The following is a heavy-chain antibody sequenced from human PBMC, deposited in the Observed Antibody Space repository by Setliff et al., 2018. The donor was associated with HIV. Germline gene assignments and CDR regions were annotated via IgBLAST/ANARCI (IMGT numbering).Heavy chain of an antibody. V-gene: IGHV4-38-2*01. Sequence: SETLSLTCAVSNYSISSAYYWGWIRHPPGKGREWIGSIYHSGSTYYNPSLKSRVTISVDTSKNQFSLKLSSATAADTAVYYCARRPAGAVAGGYGMDVWGQGTTVTVSS. CDR1: NYSISSAYY. CDR2: IYHSGST. CDR3: ARRPAGAVAGGYGMDV. D-gene: IGHD6-19*01. J-gene: IGHJ6*02.